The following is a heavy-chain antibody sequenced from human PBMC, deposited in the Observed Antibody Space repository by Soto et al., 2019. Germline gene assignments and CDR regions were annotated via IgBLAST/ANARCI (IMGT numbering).Heavy chain of an antibody. Sequence: ASVKVSCKASGYTFXGYYMHWVRQAPGQGLEWMGWINPNSGGTNYAQKFQGWVTMTRDTSISTAYMELSRLRSDDTAVYYCARAEWLQPYYFDYWGQGTLVTVSS. V-gene: IGHV1-2*04. CDR3: ARAEWLQPYYFDY. D-gene: IGHD3-3*01. CDR2: INPNSGGT. CDR1: GYTFXGYY. J-gene: IGHJ4*02.